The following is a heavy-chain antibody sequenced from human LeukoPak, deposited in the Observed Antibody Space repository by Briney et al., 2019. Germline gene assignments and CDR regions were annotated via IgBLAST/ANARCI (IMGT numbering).Heavy chain of an antibody. Sequence: GGSLRLSCAASGFTFSSYSMNWVRQAPGKGLEWVSSISSSSSYIYYADSVKGRFTISRDNAKNSLYLQMNSLRAEDTAVYYCARSAEEEDFWSGYWIDYWGQGTLVTVSS. D-gene: IGHD3-3*01. CDR3: ARSAEEEDFWSGYWIDY. J-gene: IGHJ4*02. V-gene: IGHV3-21*01. CDR1: GFTFSSYS. CDR2: ISSSSSYI.